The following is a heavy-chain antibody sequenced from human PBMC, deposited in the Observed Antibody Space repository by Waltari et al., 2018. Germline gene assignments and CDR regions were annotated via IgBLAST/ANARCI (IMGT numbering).Heavy chain of an antibody. V-gene: IGHV3-33*01. CDR1: GFTFSSYG. CDR2: IWYDVSNK. CDR3: ARGGYSSGWYGDGMDV. D-gene: IGHD6-19*01. Sequence: QVQLVESGGGVVQPGRSLRLSCAASGFTFSSYGMHWVRQAPGKGLEWVAVIWYDVSNKYYADSGKGRFTIARDNSKNTLYLQMNSLRAEDTAVYYCARGGYSSGWYGDGMDVWGQGTTVTVSS. J-gene: IGHJ6*02.